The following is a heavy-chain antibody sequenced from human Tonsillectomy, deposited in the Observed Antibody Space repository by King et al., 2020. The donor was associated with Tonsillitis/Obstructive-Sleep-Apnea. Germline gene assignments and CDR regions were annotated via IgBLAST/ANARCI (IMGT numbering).Heavy chain of an antibody. V-gene: IGHV1-69*10. CDR3: VREGDIVVVSAAIDYYYYGMDV. CDR2: IIPILGIA. D-gene: IGHD2-2*02. J-gene: IGHJ6*02. Sequence: QLVQSGAEVKKPGSSVKVSCKASGGTFSSHTISWVRQAPGQGLEWMGGIIPILGIANNAQKFQGRVTITADRSTSTAYMELSSLRSEDTAVYYCVREGDIVVVSAAIDYYYYGMDVWGQGTTVTVSS. CDR1: GGTFSSHT.